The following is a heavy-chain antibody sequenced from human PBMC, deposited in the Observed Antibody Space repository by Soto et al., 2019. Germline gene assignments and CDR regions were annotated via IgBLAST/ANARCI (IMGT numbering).Heavy chain of an antibody. CDR1: GNSISTTNW. CDR2: IYHSGST. CDR3: ARDVGYHYDGSPSGQFDF. V-gene: IGHV4-4*02. D-gene: IGHD3-22*01. J-gene: IGHJ4*02. Sequence: SETLSLTCVVSGNSISTTNWWRWVRQSPGKGLEWIGEIYHSGSTNYNPSLKSRVTISVDKSKNQFSLKLSSVTAADTAVYYCARDVGYHYDGSPSGQFDFWGQGTLVTVS.